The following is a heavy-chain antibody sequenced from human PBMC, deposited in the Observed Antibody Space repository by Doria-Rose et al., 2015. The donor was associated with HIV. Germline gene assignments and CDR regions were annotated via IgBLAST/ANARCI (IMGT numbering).Heavy chain of an antibody. D-gene: IGHD4-17*01. V-gene: IGHV4-34*01. CDR1: GGSFSGYY. CDR3: ARGPSDFGDYVAFQH. J-gene: IGHJ1*01. CDR2: INHGGST. Sequence: AVYGGSFSGYYWTWIRQSPGKGLEWIGEINHGGSTNYNPSLKSRVTISLDMSKNQFSLKVTSVTAADTAVYYCARGPSDFGDYVAFQHWGQGTLVTVSS.